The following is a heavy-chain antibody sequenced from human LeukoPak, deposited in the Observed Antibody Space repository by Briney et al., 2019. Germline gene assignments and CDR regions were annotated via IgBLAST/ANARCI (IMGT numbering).Heavy chain of an antibody. D-gene: IGHD6-13*01. CDR2: ISWNSGSI. V-gene: IGHV3-9*01. Sequence: GGSLRLSCAASGFTFDDYAMHWVRQAPGKGLEWVSGISWNSGSIGYADSVKGRFTISRDNAKNSLYLQMNSLRAEDTALYYCAKDMGSSPLVVDYWGQGTLVTVSS. J-gene: IGHJ4*02. CDR3: AKDMGSSPLVVDY. CDR1: GFTFDDYA.